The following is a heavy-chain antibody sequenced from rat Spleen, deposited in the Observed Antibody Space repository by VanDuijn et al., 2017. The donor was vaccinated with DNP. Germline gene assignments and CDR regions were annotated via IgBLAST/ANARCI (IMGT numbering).Heavy chain of an antibody. D-gene: IGHD1-12*01. V-gene: IGHV5-31*01. J-gene: IGHJ2*01. CDR3: TTLNYYASLSGYFDY. Sequence: EVQLVESGGDLVQPGTSLKLSCVASGFTFKNYWMTWIRQVPGKGLEWVASIPDSGASTYYPDSVRGRFTISKDNAENTIYLQMNSLRSEDTATYYCTTLNYYASLSGYFDYWGQGVMVTVSS. CDR2: IPDSGAST. CDR1: GFTFKNYW.